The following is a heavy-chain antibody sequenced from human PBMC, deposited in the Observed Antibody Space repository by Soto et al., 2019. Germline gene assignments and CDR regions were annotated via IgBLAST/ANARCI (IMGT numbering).Heavy chain of an antibody. CDR3: AKDAAMVSSTFNYFDY. J-gene: IGHJ4*02. V-gene: IGHV3-23*01. CDR2: IGGSGGYK. Sequence: GGSLRLSCAASGFFFSSYSISWVRQAPWKGLEWVSGIGGSGGYKSYADSVKGRFTISRDNSKNTLYLQMESLGAEDTAVYYCAKDAAMVSSTFNYFDYCGQGTLFAVSS. D-gene: IGHD6-6*01. CDR1: GFFFSSYS.